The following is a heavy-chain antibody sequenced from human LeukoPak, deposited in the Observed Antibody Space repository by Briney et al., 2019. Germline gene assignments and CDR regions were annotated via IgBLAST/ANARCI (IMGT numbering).Heavy chain of an antibody. CDR2: INSNSGGT. V-gene: IGHV1-2*02. Sequence: ASVKVSCKASGYTFTAYYLHWVRQAPGQGLEWMGWINSNSGGTNSAQKFQGRVTMTRDTSISTAYMELSRLTSDDTAVYYCASVSLNSMIPIDYWGQGTLVTVSS. CDR3: ASVSLNSMIPIDY. CDR1: GYTFTAYY. J-gene: IGHJ4*02. D-gene: IGHD2/OR15-2a*01.